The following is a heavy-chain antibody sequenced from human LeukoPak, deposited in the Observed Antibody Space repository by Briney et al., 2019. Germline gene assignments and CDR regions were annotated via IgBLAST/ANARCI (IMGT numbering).Heavy chain of an antibody. D-gene: IGHD3-10*01. Sequence: SVKVSCKASGGTFSSYAISWVRQAPGQGLEWMGRIIPIFGTANYAQKFQGRVTITTDESTSTAYMELSSLRSEDTAVYYCARDVLPPHYYGSGSYRADWFDPWGQGTLVTVSS. V-gene: IGHV1-69*05. J-gene: IGHJ5*02. CDR2: IIPIFGTA. CDR3: ARDVLPPHYYGSGSYRADWFDP. CDR1: GGTFSSYA.